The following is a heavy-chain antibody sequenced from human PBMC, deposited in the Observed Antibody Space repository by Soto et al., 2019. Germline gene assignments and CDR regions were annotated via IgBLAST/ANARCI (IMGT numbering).Heavy chain of an antibody. V-gene: IGHV4-39*01. CDR1: GCSISSSSYY. CDR2: IYYSGST. J-gene: IGHJ4*02. D-gene: IGHD4-17*01. Sequence: SETLSLTCTVSGCSISSSSYYWGWIRQPPGKGLEWIGSIYYSGSTYYNPSLKSRVTISVDTSKNQFSLKLSTVTAADTAVYYCGRISSHGDYAYWGQGTLVTVSS. CDR3: GRISSHGDYAY.